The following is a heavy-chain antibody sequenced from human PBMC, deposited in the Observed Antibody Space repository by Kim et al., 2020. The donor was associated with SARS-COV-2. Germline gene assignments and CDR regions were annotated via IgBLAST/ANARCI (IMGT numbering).Heavy chain of an antibody. CDR3: ARHLYSGYDYGFTDAFDI. J-gene: IGHJ3*02. D-gene: IGHD5-12*01. CDR1: GGSISSYY. Sequence: SETLSLTCTVSGGSISSYYWSWIRQPPGKGLEWIGYIYYSGSTNYNPSLKSRVTISVDTSKNQFSLKLSSVTAADTAVYYCARHLYSGYDYGFTDAFDIWGQGTMVTVSS. V-gene: IGHV4-59*01. CDR2: IYYSGST.